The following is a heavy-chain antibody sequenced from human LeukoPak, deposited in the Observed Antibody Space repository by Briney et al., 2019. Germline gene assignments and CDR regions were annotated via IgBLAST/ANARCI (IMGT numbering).Heavy chain of an antibody. D-gene: IGHD5-18*01. V-gene: IGHV4-61*02. J-gene: IGHJ4*02. Sequence: PSETLSLTCTVSGDSVSSGPYYWSWIRQPAGKGLEWIGRIYTSGSTNSIPSLRSRVTISLDTSKNQFSLKLSSMTAADTAVYYCARQDTYGLIDYWGQGTLVTVSS. CDR2: IYTSGST. CDR3: ARQDTYGLIDY. CDR1: GDSVSSGPYY.